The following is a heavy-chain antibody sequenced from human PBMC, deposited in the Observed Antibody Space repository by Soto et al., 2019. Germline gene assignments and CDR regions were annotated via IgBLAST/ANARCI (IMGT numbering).Heavy chain of an antibody. V-gene: IGHV3-33*08. J-gene: IGHJ6*02. D-gene: IGHD2-15*01. CDR3: ARGDCTGAYCYSWPFNYGVDV. Sequence: QVQLVESGGGVVQPGGSLRLSCTPSGFTFNTYGMYWVRQAPGKGLEGVAIIWYDGSNKYYGDSVKGRFTISRDNSKNTLYLQMNSLRAEDTALYYCARGDCTGAYCYSWPFNYGVDVWGQGTTVTVSS. CDR1: GFTFNTYG. CDR2: IWYDGSNK.